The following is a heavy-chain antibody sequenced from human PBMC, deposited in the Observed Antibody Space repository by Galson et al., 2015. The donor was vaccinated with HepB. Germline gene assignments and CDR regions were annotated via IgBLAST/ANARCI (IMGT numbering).Heavy chain of an antibody. CDR3: AKGAHRVPSMISYLLY. D-gene: IGHD3/OR15-3a*01. CDR2: ISGFNGNT. J-gene: IGHJ4*02. Sequence: SVKVSCKAPGYTFSSYGISWLRQAPGQGLEWMGWISGFNGNTNYGQKVQDRVTMTIDSSRTTAYMELRSLRSDDTAVYFCAKGAHRVPSMISYLLYWGQGTLVTVSS. CDR1: GYTFSSYG. V-gene: IGHV1-18*01.